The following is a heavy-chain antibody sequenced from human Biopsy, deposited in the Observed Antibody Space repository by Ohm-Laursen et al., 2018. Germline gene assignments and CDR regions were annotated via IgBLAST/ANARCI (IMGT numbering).Heavy chain of an antibody. V-gene: IGHV3-23*01. Sequence: SLRLSCSASGFTFSNYAMSWVRQAPGKGLEWLSTISGSGATPYYADSVKGRSTISRDNSKNTLYLQMNSLRAEDTAVYYCARPNLREWELHNAFDIWGQGTMVTVSS. J-gene: IGHJ3*02. CDR1: GFTFSNYA. CDR3: ARPNLREWELHNAFDI. CDR2: ISGSGATP. D-gene: IGHD1-26*01.